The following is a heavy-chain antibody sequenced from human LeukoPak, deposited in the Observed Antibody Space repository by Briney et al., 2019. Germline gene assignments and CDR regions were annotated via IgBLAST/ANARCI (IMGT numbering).Heavy chain of an antibody. CDR3: AKARGYYYGSGSYDGTDH. V-gene: IGHV3-7*01. CDR1: GFTFSRYW. D-gene: IGHD3-10*01. CDR2: IKQDGSEK. Sequence: TGGSLRLSCAASGFTFSRYWMSWVRQAPGKGLEWVANIKQDGSEKYYVDSVKGRFTISRDNAKNSLYLQMNSLRAEDTAVYYCAKARGYYYGSGSYDGTDHWGQGTLVTVSS. J-gene: IGHJ4*02.